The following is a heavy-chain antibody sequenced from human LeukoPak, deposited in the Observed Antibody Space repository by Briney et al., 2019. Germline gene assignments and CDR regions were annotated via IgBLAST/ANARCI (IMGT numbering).Heavy chain of an antibody. CDR2: ISGSGST. CDR1: GFTFSSYA. J-gene: IGHJ3*01. D-gene: IGHD3-22*01. V-gene: IGHV3-23*01. Sequence: EPGGSLRLSCAASGFTFSSYAMSWVRQAPGKGLEWVSAISGSGSTYYADSVKGRFTISRDNSKNTLYLQMNGLRAEDTAVYYCAKDASYYYDSSGFWGQGTMVTVSS. CDR3: AKDASYYYDSSGF.